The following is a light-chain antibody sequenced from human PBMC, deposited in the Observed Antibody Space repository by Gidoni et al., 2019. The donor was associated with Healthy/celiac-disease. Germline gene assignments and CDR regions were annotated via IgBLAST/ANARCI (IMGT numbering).Light chain of an antibody. J-gene: IGLJ3*02. CDR2: AVS. V-gene: IGLV2-14*01. Sequence: ALTPPAPVPGSPQQSLTISCTGTSSDVGGYNYVSWYQQHPGKAPKLMIYAVSNRPSGVSNRFSGSESGNTASLTISGLQAEDEADYYCSSYTSSSTLGVFGGGTELTVL. CDR3: SSYTSSSTLGV. CDR1: SSDVGGYNY.